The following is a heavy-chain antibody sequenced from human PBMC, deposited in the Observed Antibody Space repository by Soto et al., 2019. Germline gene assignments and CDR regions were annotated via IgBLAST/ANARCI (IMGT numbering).Heavy chain of an antibody. D-gene: IGHD2-15*01. CDR1: GFTFAGYG. V-gene: IGHV3-33*01. Sequence: QVHLVESGGGVVQPGKSLRLSCAASGFTFAGYGMHWVRQAPGKGLEWVAVIWNDGNKKYYADSVKGRFTISRDNSQNTLYLQIDSLRVEDTAVYSCARVNGDGGDIFDSWGPGNRVTVSS. J-gene: IGHJ5*01. CDR2: IWNDGNKK. CDR3: ARVNGDGGDIFDS.